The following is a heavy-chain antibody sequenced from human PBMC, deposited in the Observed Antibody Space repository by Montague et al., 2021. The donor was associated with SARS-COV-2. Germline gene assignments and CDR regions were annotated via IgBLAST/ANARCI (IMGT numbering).Heavy chain of an antibody. CDR1: GFSIGSGDY. Sequence: SETLSLTCTVSGFSIGSGDYWGWIRQHPGKGLEWIGSIYHSGNTYYNTXXVGRLTMSIDTSTNQFSLRMTSVTAAATAVFFCVREKAGGLRNVFDIWGQGTTVTVSS. J-gene: IGHJ3*02. V-gene: IGHV4-38-2*02. CDR3: VREKAGGLRNVFDI. CDR2: IYHSGNT.